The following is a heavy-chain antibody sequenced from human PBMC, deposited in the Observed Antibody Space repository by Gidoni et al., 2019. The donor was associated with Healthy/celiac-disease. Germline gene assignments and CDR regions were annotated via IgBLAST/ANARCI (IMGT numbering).Heavy chain of an antibody. V-gene: IGHV1-2*02. CDR3: ARDLGNSGAFDI. Sequence: QVQLVQSGAEAKKPGASVKVSCKASVYTFTGYYMHWVRQAPGQGLEWMGWINPKSGGTNYAQKFQGRVTMTRDTSISTAYMELSRLGSDDTAVYFCARDLGNSGAFDIWGQGTMVTVSS. D-gene: IGHD3-10*01. J-gene: IGHJ3*02. CDR1: VYTFTGYY. CDR2: INPKSGGT.